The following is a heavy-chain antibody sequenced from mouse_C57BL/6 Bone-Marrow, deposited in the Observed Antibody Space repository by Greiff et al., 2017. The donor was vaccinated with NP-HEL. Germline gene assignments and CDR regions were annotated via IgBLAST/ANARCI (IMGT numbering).Heavy chain of an antibody. Sequence: VQLQQSGPELVKPGASVKISCKASGYTFTDYYMNWVKQSHGKSLEWIGDINPNNGGTSYNQKFKGKATLTVDKSSSTAYMELRSLTSEDSAVYYCAQGRYGSSAWGQGTLVTVSA. CDR2: INPNNGGT. CDR3: AQGRYGSSA. V-gene: IGHV1-26*01. J-gene: IGHJ3*01. D-gene: IGHD1-1*01. CDR1: GYTFTDYY.